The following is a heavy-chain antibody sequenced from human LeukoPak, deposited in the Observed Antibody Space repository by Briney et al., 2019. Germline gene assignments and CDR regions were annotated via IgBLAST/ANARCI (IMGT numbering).Heavy chain of an antibody. Sequence: GASVKVSCKASGGTFSSYAISWVRQAPGQGLEWMGGIIPIFGTANYAQKFQGRVTITTDESTSTAYMELSSLRSEDTAVYYCASPPEDQLHYYYMDVWGKGTTVTVSS. CDR3: ASPPEDQLHYYYMDV. CDR1: GGTFSSYA. J-gene: IGHJ6*03. V-gene: IGHV1-69*05. CDR2: IIPIFGTA. D-gene: IGHD2-2*01.